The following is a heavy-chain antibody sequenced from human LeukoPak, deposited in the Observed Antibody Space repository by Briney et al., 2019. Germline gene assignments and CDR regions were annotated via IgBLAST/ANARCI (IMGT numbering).Heavy chain of an antibody. J-gene: IGHJ4*02. Sequence: GGSLRLSCVASGFTFSSYWMHWVRQDPRKGLVWVSRINGDGRNINYADSVRGRFTISRDNAKNTLYLQMNTLRAEDTAVYYCARRKDRDGYPHFDYWGQGTLVTVSS. CDR2: INGDGRNI. CDR3: ARRKDRDGYPHFDY. CDR1: GFTFSSYW. D-gene: IGHD3-22*01. V-gene: IGHV3-74*01.